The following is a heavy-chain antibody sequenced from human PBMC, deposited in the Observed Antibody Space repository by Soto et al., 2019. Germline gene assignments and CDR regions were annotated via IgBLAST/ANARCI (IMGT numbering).Heavy chain of an antibody. J-gene: IGHJ6*02. CDR1: GYTLTSYG. V-gene: IGHV1-18*01. D-gene: IGHD3-16*01. CDR3: ARDGGHGDYVSGMDV. CDR2: ISAYNGNT. Sequence: ASVKVSCKASGYTLTSYGISWVRQAPGQGLEWMGWISAYNGNTNYAQKLQGRVTMTTDTSTSTAYMELRSLRSDDTAVYYCARDGGHGDYVSGMDVWGQGTTVTVSS.